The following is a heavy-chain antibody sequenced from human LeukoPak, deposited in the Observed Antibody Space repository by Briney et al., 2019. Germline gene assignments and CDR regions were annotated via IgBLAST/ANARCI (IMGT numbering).Heavy chain of an antibody. J-gene: IGHJ2*01. CDR1: GDFISTYY. CDR2: IYYSGST. V-gene: IGHV4-59*08. D-gene: IGHD6-19*01. CDR3: AKTVAGYWYFDL. Sequence: PSETLSLTCTVSGDFISTYYWSWIRQPPGKALEWIGYIYYSGSTNYNPSLKSRVTISVDPSKNQFSLKLNSVTAADTAVYYCAKTVAGYWYFDLWGRGTLVTVSS.